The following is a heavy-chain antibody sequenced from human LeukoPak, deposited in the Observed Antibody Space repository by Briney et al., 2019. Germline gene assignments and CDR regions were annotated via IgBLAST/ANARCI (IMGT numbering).Heavy chain of an antibody. CDR2: IKSKTDGGTT. CDR1: GFTFSNSC. Sequence: PGGSLRLSCAASGFTFSNSCMNWVRQHPGKGLECVGRIKSKTDGGTTDYAAPVKGRFTISRDDSKNTLYLQINSLKTEDTAVYYCTTDLTLVATIHVDYWGQGTLVTVSS. J-gene: IGHJ4*02. V-gene: IGHV3-15*07. CDR3: TTDLTLVATIHVDY. D-gene: IGHD5-12*01.